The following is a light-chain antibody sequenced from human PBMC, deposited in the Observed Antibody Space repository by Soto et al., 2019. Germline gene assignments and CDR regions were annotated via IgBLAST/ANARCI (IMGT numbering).Light chain of an antibody. CDR2: GAS. CDR3: QQYENWPRT. J-gene: IGKJ1*01. Sequence: EIVMTQTPVTLSLSPGERAILSCRASQQISNNLAWYRQSPGQAPTLLIYGASSRATDIPDRFSGSGSGTDFTLTISGLQSDDFALYSCQQYENWPRTFGQGTKVEVK. V-gene: IGKV3-15*01. CDR1: QQISNN.